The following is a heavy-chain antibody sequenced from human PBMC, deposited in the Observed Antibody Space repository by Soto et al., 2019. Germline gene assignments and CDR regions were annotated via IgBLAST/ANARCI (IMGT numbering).Heavy chain of an antibody. CDR3: ARAAQPRDYYYGMDV. V-gene: IGHV1-69*12. CDR2: IIPIFGTA. CDR1: GGTFSSYG. J-gene: IGHJ6*02. Sequence: QVQLVQSGAEVKKPGSSVKVSCKASGGTFSSYGISWVRQAPGQGLEWMGGIIPIFGTANYAQKFQGRVTITADEATSTAYMELSSLRSEDTAVYYCARAAQPRDYYYGMDVWGQGTTVTVSS.